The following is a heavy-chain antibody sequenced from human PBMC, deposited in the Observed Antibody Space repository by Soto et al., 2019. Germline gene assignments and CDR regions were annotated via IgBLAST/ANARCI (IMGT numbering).Heavy chain of an antibody. CDR1: GGTISGYY. D-gene: IGHD5-12*01. J-gene: IGHJ3*02. CDR3: ARARLRAVYAFDI. CDR2: IYSSGSI. Sequence: SETLSLTCSVSGGTISGYYWTWIRQPAGKGLEWIGRIYSSGSIYYSPSLKSRLSISLDTSKNQFSLRLSSVTAADTAMYYCARARLRAVYAFDIWGQGTMVTVSS. V-gene: IGHV4-4*07.